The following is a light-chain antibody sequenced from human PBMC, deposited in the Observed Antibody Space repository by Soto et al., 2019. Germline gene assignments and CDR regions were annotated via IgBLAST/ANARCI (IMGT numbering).Light chain of an antibody. CDR1: QSLSNFF. CDR2: GTS. Sequence: EIVLTQSPGILSLSPGEGATLSCRASQSLSNFFLAWYQQKPGQAPRLLIYGTSIRATGIPDRFSGSGSGTDFTLTISNLQPEDFALYHCLQYDNWPPITFGQGTRLEIK. J-gene: IGKJ5*01. CDR3: LQYDNWPPIT. V-gene: IGKV3-20*01.